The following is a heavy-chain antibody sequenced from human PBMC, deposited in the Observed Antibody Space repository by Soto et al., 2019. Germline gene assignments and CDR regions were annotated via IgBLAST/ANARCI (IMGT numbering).Heavy chain of an antibody. CDR2: IYHSGST. CDR3: ARVGRYSSSSHFDY. D-gene: IGHD6-6*01. V-gene: IGHV4-4*02. CDR1: GGSISSSNW. J-gene: IGHJ4*02. Sequence: SETLSLTCAVSGGSISSSNWWSWVRQPPGKGLEWIGEIYHSGSTNYNPSLKSRVTISVDKSKNQFSLKLSSVTAAGTAVYYCARVGRYSSSSHFDYWGQGTLVTVSS.